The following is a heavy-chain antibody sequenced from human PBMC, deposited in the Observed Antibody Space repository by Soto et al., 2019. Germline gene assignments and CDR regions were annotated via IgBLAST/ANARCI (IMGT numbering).Heavy chain of an antibody. CDR3: ARSSIAVAGKAFDY. CDR2: IYYSGST. D-gene: IGHD6-19*01. J-gene: IGHJ4*02. Sequence: SETLSLTCTVSGGSISSYYWSWIRQPPGKGLEWIGYIYYSGSTNYNPSLKSRVTISVDTSKSQFSLKLSSVTAADTAVYYCARSSIAVAGKAFDYWGQGTLVTVST. V-gene: IGHV4-59*01. CDR1: GGSISSYY.